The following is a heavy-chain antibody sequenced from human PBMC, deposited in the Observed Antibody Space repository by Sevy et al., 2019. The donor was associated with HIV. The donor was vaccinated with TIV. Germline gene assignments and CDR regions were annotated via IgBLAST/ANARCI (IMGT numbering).Heavy chain of an antibody. CDR2: TYYRSKWYN. CDR1: GDSVSSNSAA. J-gene: IGHJ4*02. CDR3: ARALGSSSWYGGYYFDY. V-gene: IGHV6-1*01. D-gene: IGHD6-13*01. Sequence: SQTPSLTCAISGDSVSSNSAAWNWIRQSPSRGLEWLGRTYYRSKWYNDYAVSVKGRITINPDTSKNQFSLQLNSVTPEDTAVYYCARALGSSSWYGGYYFDYWGQGTLVTVSS.